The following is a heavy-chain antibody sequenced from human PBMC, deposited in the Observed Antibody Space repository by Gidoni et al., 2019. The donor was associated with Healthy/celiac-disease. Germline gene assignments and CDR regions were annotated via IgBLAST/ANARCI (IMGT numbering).Heavy chain of an antibody. V-gene: IGHV5-10-1*03. CDR1: GYSFTSYW. D-gene: IGHD3-10*01. CDR3: ASPTLMVRGVIHPLDY. J-gene: IGHJ4*02. CDR2: IDPSDSYT. Sequence: EVQLVQSGAEVKKPGESLRISCKGSGYSFTSYWISWVRQMPGKGLEWMGRIDPSDSYTNYSPSFQGHVTISADKSISTAYLQWSSLKASDTAMYYCASPTLMVRGVIHPLDYWGQGTLVTVSS.